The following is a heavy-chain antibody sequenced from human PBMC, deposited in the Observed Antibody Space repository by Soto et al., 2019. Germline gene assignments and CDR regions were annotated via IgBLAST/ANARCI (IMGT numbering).Heavy chain of an antibody. V-gene: IGHV4-4*07. J-gene: IGHJ5*02. CDR2: IYSSGST. Sequence: QVHLQESGPGLVKPSETLSLTCTVSGGAISTYYWTWIRQPAGKGLEWIGRIYSSGSTKYNPSPQGRVTTSLDTSNNQFSLRLTSVTAADTAVYYCARGQRFSVWFDPWGQGTLVTVSS. D-gene: IGHD3-3*01. CDR3: ARGQRFSVWFDP. CDR1: GGAISTYY.